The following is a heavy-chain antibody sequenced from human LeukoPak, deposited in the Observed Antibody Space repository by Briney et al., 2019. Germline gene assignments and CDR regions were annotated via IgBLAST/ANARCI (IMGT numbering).Heavy chain of an antibody. Sequence: GGSLRLSCAASGFTFSSYAMSWVRQAPGKGLEWVSGINWNGGSTGYADSVKGRFTISRDNAKNSLYLQMNSLRAEDTALYYCARDRVWGIAAAGTDYWGQGTLVTVSS. V-gene: IGHV3-20*04. CDR2: INWNGGST. J-gene: IGHJ4*02. CDR1: GFTFSSYA. D-gene: IGHD6-13*01. CDR3: ARDRVWGIAAAGTDY.